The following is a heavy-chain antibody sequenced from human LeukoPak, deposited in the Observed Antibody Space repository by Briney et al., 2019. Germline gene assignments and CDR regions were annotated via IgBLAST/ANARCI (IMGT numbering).Heavy chain of an antibody. CDR3: ARETESGQNGPRQQLPLLGY. Sequence: SVKVSCKASGGTFSSYAISWVRQAPGQGLEWMGRIIPILGIANYAQKFQGRVTITADKSTSTAYMELSSLRSEDTAVYYCARETESGQNGPRQQLPLLGYWGQGTLVTVSS. V-gene: IGHV1-69*04. CDR2: IIPILGIA. D-gene: IGHD6-13*01. CDR1: GGTFSSYA. J-gene: IGHJ4*02.